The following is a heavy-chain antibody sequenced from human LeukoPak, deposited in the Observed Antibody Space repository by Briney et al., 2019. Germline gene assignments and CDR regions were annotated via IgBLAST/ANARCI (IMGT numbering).Heavy chain of an antibody. CDR1: GGSIISHY. J-gene: IGHJ4*02. D-gene: IGHD3-22*01. CDR2: IYSSGTT. V-gene: IGHV4-4*07. Sequence: PSETLSLTCTVSGGSIISHYWTWIRQPAGKGLEWIGRIYSSGTTNYNPSLKSRVSMSVDTSKNQFSLKLRSVTAADTAVYYCARGRLNYYDSSDYYYFDYWGQGTLVTVSS. CDR3: ARGRLNYYDSSDYYYFDY.